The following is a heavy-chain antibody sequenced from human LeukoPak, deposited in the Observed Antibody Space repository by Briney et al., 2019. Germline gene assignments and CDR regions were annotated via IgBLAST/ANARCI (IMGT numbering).Heavy chain of an antibody. V-gene: IGHV3-48*04. CDR2: ISSSSSTI. D-gene: IGHD1-26*01. Sequence: PGGSLRLSCAASGFTFSSYSMNWVRQAPGKGLEWVSYISSSSSTIYYADSVKGRFTISRDNAKNSLYLQMNSLRAEDTAVYYCASLLVGAYWEPPFDYWGQGTLVTVSS. J-gene: IGHJ4*02. CDR3: ASLLVGAYWEPPFDY. CDR1: GFTFSSYS.